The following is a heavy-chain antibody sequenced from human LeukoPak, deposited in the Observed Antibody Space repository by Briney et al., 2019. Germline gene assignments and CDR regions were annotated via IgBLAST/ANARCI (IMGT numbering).Heavy chain of an antibody. V-gene: IGHV4-4*07. J-gene: IGHJ3*02. CDR3: ARERDYGAFDAFDI. Sequence: SETLSLTCTVSGGSISSYYWSWIRQPAGKGLEWIGRIYISGSTNYNPSLKSRVTMSVDTSKNQFSLKLSSVTAADTAVYYCARERDYGAFDAFDIWGQGTMVTVSS. D-gene: IGHD4-17*01. CDR1: GGSISSYY. CDR2: IYISGST.